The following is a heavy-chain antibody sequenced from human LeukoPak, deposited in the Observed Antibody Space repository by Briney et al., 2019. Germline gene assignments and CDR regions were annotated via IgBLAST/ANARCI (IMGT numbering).Heavy chain of an antibody. D-gene: IGHD3-22*01. V-gene: IGHV6-1*01. J-gene: IGHJ5*02. CDR2: TYYRSNWYN. CDR1: GDSVSSNSAA. CDR3: ARDLGQYYDTSDNWFDP. Sequence: SQTLSLTCAISGDSVSSNSAAWNWIRQSPSRGLEWLGRTYYRSNWYNDYAVSVQSRVSINPDTSKNQFSLHLNSVTPEDTAVYYCARDLGQYYDTSDNWFDPWGQGTLVTVSS.